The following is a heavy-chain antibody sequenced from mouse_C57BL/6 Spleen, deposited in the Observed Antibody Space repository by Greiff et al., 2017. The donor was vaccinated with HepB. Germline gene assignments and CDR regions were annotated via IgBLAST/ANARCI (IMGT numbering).Heavy chain of an antibody. J-gene: IGHJ2*01. CDR1: GYSFTGYY. CDR3: AREAYYYGSSYD. CDR2: INPSTGGT. D-gene: IGHD1-1*01. V-gene: IGHV1-42*01. Sequence: EVQGVESGPELVKPGASVKISCKASGYSFTGYYMNWVKQSPEKSLEWIGEINPSTGGTTYNQKFKAKATLTVDKSSSTAYMQLKSLTSEDSAVYYCAREAYYYGSSYDWGQGTTLTVSS.